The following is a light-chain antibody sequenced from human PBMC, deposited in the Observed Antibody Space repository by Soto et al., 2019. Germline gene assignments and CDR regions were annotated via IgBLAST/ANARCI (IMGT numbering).Light chain of an antibody. J-gene: IGLJ2*01. CDR2: YDT. CDR1: NIGSKS. V-gene: IGLV3-21*04. CDR3: QVWDNSRNHVV. Sequence: SYELTQPPSESVAPGKTARITCGGNNIGSKSVHWYQRKPGQAPVLVINYDTDRPSGIPERFSGSNSGNTATLTISRVAAGDEADYYCQVWDNSRNHVVIGGGTKLTVL.